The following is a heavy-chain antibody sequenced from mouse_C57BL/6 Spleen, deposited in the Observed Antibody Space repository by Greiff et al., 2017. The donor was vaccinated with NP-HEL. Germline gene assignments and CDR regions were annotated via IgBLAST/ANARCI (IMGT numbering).Heavy chain of an antibody. D-gene: IGHD1-1*01. CDR3: ARLGDYYGSSYGFDY. J-gene: IGHJ2*01. Sequence: QVQLQQPGAELVKPGASVKLSCKASGYTFTSYWMHWVKQRPGRGLEWIGRIAPNSGGTKYNEKFKSKATLTVDKPSSTAYMQLSSLTSEDSAVYYCARLGDYYGSSYGFDYWGQGTTLTVSS. V-gene: IGHV1-72*01. CDR1: GYTFTSYW. CDR2: IAPNSGGT.